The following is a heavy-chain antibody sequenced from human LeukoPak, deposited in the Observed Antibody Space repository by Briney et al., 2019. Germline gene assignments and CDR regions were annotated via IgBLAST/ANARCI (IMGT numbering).Heavy chain of an antibody. CDR1: GGSISSSSYY. J-gene: IGHJ3*02. Sequence: PSETLSLTCTVSGGSISSSSYYWGWIRQSPGKGLEWIGSIYYSGSTYYNPSPKSRVTISVDTSKNQFSLKLSSVTAADTAVYYCAICGGECYSHAFDIWGQGTMVTVSS. CDR3: AICGGECYSHAFDI. D-gene: IGHD2-21*01. V-gene: IGHV4-39*07. CDR2: IYYSGST.